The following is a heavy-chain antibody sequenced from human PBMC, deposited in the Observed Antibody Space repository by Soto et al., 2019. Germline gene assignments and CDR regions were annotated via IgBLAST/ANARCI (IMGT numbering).Heavy chain of an antibody. CDR2: INAGNGNT. D-gene: IGHD3-10*01. V-gene: IGHV1-3*01. Sequence: QVQLVQSGAEVKKPGASVKVSCKASGYTFTSYAMHWVRQAPGQSLEWMGWINAGNGNTKYSQKFQGRVTITRDTSASTAYMELSSLRSEDTAVYYCASTITMVRGVIWGAFDIWGQGTMVTVSS. CDR1: GYTFTSYA. J-gene: IGHJ3*02. CDR3: ASTITMVRGVIWGAFDI.